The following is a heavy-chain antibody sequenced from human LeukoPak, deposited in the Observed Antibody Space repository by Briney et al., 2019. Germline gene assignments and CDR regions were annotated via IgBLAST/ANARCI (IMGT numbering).Heavy chain of an antibody. CDR1: GFTLTDVS. D-gene: IGHD1-1*01. Sequence: PGGSLRLSCVTSGFTLTDVSMSWVRQAPGKGLEWVAFIGHVAGDIFYGDSVKGRFTISRDDAKGSVYLQMDSLRVDDTAVYFCARDPYTGSMFDYWGHGTLVTVSS. J-gene: IGHJ4*01. V-gene: IGHV3-21*01. CDR2: IGHVAGDI. CDR3: ARDPYTGSMFDY.